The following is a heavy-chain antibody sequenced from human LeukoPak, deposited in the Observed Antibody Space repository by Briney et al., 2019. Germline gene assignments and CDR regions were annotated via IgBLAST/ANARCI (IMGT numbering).Heavy chain of an antibody. V-gene: IGHV4-38-2*01. CDR1: GYSISSGYY. Sequence: SETLSLTCAVSGYSISSGYYWGWIRQPPGKGREWIGSIYHSGSTYYNPSLKSRVTISVDTSKNQFSLKLSSVTAADTAVYYCARQACSGGSCYYHYYYYMDVWGKGTTVTVSS. D-gene: IGHD2-15*01. CDR2: IYHSGST. J-gene: IGHJ6*03. CDR3: ARQACSGGSCYYHYYYYMDV.